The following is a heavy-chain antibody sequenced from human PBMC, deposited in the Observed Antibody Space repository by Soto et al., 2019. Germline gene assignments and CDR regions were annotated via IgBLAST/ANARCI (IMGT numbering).Heavy chain of an antibody. CDR1: GFDFEYYD. V-gene: IGHV3-43D*04. CDR3: AKSLYYYDSSPLDH. J-gene: IGHJ4*02. Sequence: GGSLRLSCADAGFDFEYYDMHWVRQFPGKGLEWVSLTNSDGTDSYYMDSVKGRFTISRDNAKSTLYLQMDRLRPEDTALYFCAKSLYYYDSSPLDHWGQGTLVTVSS. D-gene: IGHD3-22*01. CDR2: TNSDGTDS.